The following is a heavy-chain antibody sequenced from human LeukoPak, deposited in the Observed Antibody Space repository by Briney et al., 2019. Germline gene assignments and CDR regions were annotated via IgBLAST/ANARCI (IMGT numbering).Heavy chain of an antibody. Sequence: GASVKVSCKASGYTFTSYGISWVRQAPGQGLEWMGWISAYNGNTNYAQKLQGRVTMTTDTSTSTAYMELRSLRSDDTAVYYCAKVRDTRDWYKDAFDVWGQGTRVTVSS. V-gene: IGHV1-18*01. CDR1: GYTFTSYG. D-gene: IGHD6-19*01. J-gene: IGHJ3*01. CDR2: ISAYNGNT. CDR3: AKVRDTRDWYKDAFDV.